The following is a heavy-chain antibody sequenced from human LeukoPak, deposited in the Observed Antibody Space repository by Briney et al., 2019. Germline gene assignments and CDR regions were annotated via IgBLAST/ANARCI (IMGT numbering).Heavy chain of an antibody. CDR3: ASSRAEYYDYVWGSYRYDY. D-gene: IGHD3-16*02. Sequence: KTSETLSLTCAVSGGSFSGYYWTWIRQPPGKGLEWIGEINHGGSANYNPSLKSRVTISLDTSKNQFSLKLSSVTAADTAVYYCASSRAEYYDYVWGSYRYDYWGQGTLVTVSS. V-gene: IGHV4-34*01. CDR2: INHGGSA. CDR1: GGSFSGYY. J-gene: IGHJ4*02.